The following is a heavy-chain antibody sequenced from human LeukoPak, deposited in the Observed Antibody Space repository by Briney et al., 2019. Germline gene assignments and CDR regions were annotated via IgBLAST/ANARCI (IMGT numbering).Heavy chain of an antibody. Sequence: GESLKISCAASGFTFSIYGMNWVRQAPGKGLEWVSSISSSSGTYIYYADSVKGRFTISRDNAKNSLYLQMNSLRAEDTAVYYCARDPKQWLVPDYWGQGTLVTVSS. CDR3: ARDPKQWLVPDY. D-gene: IGHD6-19*01. V-gene: IGHV3-21*01. CDR1: GFTFSIYG. J-gene: IGHJ4*02. CDR2: ISSSSGTYI.